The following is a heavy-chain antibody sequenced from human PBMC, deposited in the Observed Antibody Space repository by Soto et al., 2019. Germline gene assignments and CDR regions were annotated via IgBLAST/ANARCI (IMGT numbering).Heavy chain of an antibody. D-gene: IGHD2-15*01. J-gene: IGHJ4*02. CDR3: AKDGYLGYCSGGSCYSEFDY. CDR1: GFTFSSYA. Sequence: GGSLRLSCAASGFTFSSYAMSWVRQAPGKGLEWVSAISGSGCSTYYADSVKGRFTISRDNSKNTLYLQMNSLRAEDTAVYYCAKDGYLGYCSGGSCYSEFDYWGQGTLVTVSS. CDR2: ISGSGCST. V-gene: IGHV3-23*01.